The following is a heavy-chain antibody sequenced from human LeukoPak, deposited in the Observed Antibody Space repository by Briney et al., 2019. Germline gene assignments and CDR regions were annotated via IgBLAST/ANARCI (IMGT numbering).Heavy chain of an antibody. CDR3: ARDDLGAVQNDY. CDR2: IGAYNGNT. Sequence: ASVKVSCKASGYTFTSYGISWVRQAPGQGLEWMGWIGAYNGNTNYAQKLQGRVTMTTDTSTSTAYMELRSLRSDDTAVYYCARDDLGAVQNDYWGQGTLVTVSS. CDR1: GYTFTSYG. D-gene: IGHD1-26*01. J-gene: IGHJ4*02. V-gene: IGHV1-18*01.